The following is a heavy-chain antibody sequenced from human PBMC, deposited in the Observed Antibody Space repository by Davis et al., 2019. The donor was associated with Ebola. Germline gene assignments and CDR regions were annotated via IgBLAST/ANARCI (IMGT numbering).Heavy chain of an antibody. CDR2: IYSGGST. V-gene: IGHV3-66*02. Sequence: GESLKISCAASGFTVSSNYMSWVRQAPGKGLEWVSVIYSGGSTYYADSVKGRFTISRDNSKNTLYLQMNSLRAEDTAVYYCARVGAVAVHWYFDLWGRGTLVTVSS. CDR3: ARVGAVAVHWYFDL. J-gene: IGHJ2*01. D-gene: IGHD6-19*01. CDR1: GFTVSSNY.